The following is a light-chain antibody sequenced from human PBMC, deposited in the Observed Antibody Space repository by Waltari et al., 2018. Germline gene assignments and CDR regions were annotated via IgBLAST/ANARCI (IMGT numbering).Light chain of an antibody. Sequence: QSVLIQPPSVSGTPGQRVTISCSGGTSDIGRNTVNWYQQLPGTAPKLLIYIDNGRPAGGPARFSGSKSGTSASLTISGLQSEDEADYYCSSWHDRLNGWIFGGGTKLIV. J-gene: IGLJ2*01. CDR3: SSWHDRLNGWI. CDR1: TSDIGRNT. V-gene: IGLV1-44*01. CDR2: IDN.